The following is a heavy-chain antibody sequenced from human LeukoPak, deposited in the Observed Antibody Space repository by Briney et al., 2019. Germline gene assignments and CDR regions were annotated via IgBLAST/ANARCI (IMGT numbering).Heavy chain of an antibody. CDR1: GFTFSSYW. Sequence: PGGSLRLSCAASGFTFSSYWMHWVRQAPGKGLVWVSRIKSDGSSTSYADSVKGRFTISRDNAKNTLYLQMNSLRAEDTAVYYCARARYYYDSSGYRGYFDYWGQGTLVTVSS. D-gene: IGHD3-22*01. CDR2: IKSDGSST. CDR3: ARARYYYDSSGYRGYFDY. J-gene: IGHJ4*02. V-gene: IGHV3-74*01.